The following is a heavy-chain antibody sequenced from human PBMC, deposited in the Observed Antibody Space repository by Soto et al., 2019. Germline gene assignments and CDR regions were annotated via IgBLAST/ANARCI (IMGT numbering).Heavy chain of an antibody. CDR3: ARDRGTYCGGDCFSGWSFDI. V-gene: IGHV4-38-2*02. Sequence: SETLSLTCAVSGYSISSGYYWGWIRQPPGKGLEWIGSIYHSGNTYYNPSLKSRVTISVDTSKNQFSLKLSSVTAADTAVYYCARDRGTYCGGDCFSGWSFDIWGQGTMVTVSS. D-gene: IGHD2-21*02. J-gene: IGHJ3*02. CDR1: GYSISSGYY. CDR2: IYHSGNT.